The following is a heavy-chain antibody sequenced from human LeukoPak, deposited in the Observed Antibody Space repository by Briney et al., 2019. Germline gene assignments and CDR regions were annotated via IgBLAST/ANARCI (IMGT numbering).Heavy chain of an antibody. D-gene: IGHD2-21*01. CDR3: ARAHKAYSDAFDI. CDR2: NYYSGST. J-gene: IGHJ3*02. V-gene: IGHV4-30-4*08. Sequence: PSETLSLTCTVSGGSISSGDYYWSWIRQPPGKGLEWIGYNYYSGSTYYNPSLKSRVTISVDTSKNQFSLKLSSVTAADTAVYYCARAHKAYSDAFDIWGQGTMVTVSS. CDR1: GGSISSGDYY.